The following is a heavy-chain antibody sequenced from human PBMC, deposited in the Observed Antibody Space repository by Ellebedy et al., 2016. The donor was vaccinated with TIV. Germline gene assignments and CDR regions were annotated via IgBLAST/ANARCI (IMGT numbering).Heavy chain of an antibody. Sequence: GESLKISCQASGYSFTNYWIGWVRQMPGKGLEWMGIIYPGDSDTRYSPSFEGQVTISVDKSISTAYLQWNSLKASDTATYYCARRMVRGGMRYAMDVWGQGTTVTVSS. CDR1: GYSFTNYW. CDR3: ARRMVRGGMRYAMDV. J-gene: IGHJ6*02. D-gene: IGHD3-10*01. CDR2: IYPGDSDT. V-gene: IGHV5-51*01.